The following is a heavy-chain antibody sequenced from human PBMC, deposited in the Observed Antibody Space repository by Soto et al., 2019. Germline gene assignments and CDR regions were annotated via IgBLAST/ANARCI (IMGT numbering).Heavy chain of an antibody. Sequence: EVQLVQSGAEVKKPGESLKISCKGSGYTFSGYWIGWVRQMPGKGLEWMGIIYPGNSDTRYSPSFQGQVTFSADKSISTAYLQWSSLKASDTAMYYCARVYNSSRLFDYWGQGTLVTVSS. V-gene: IGHV5-51*03. CDR1: GYTFSGYW. D-gene: IGHD6-6*01. J-gene: IGHJ4*02. CDR2: IYPGNSDT. CDR3: ARVYNSSRLFDY.